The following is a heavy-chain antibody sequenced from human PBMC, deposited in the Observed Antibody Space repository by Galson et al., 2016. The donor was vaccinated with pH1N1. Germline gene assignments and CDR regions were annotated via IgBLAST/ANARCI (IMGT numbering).Heavy chain of an antibody. V-gene: IGHV5-51*01. CDR3: AREDHSGFYSH. Sequence: QSGAEVKKSGESLKISCEASGYTFTDYWIGWVRQTPGTGLEWIGIIYPRDSDTRYRPSFQGHVTFSANESISSAYLQGSSLKASDSGIYYCAREDHSGFYSHCGQGTLVTVSS. CDR2: IYPRDSDT. J-gene: IGHJ4*02. CDR1: GYTFTDYW. D-gene: IGHD3-22*01.